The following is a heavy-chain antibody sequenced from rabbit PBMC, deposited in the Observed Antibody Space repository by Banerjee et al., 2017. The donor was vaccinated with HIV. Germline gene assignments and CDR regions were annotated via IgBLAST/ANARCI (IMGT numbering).Heavy chain of an antibody. Sequence: QEQLVESGGGLVKPGGTLTLTCKASGFDLSRMCWVRQAPGKGLELIGCVDISAGIIWYASWAKGRFTISKSTSLNTVDLKMTRRTAADTATYFCGRRPSSGGWYYFTLWGPGTLVTVS. V-gene: IGHV1S43*01. CDR1: GFDLSR. J-gene: IGHJ4*01. CDR2: VDISAGII. CDR3: GRRPSSGGWYYFTL. D-gene: IGHD1-1*01.